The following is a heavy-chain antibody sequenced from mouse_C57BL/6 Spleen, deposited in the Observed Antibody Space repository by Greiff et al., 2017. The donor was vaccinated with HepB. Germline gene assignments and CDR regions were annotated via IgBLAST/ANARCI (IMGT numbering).Heavy chain of an antibody. CDR3: ARIDTAVVASDY. D-gene: IGHD1-1*01. J-gene: IGHJ2*01. V-gene: IGHV1-69*01. CDR2: IDPSDSYT. Sequence: QVQLQQPGAELVMPGASVKLSCKASGYTFTSYWMHWVKQRPGQGLEWIGEIDPSDSYTNYNQKFKGKSTLTEDKSSSTAYMQLSSLASEDSAVYYCARIDTAVVASDYWGQGTTLTVSS. CDR1: GYTFTSYW.